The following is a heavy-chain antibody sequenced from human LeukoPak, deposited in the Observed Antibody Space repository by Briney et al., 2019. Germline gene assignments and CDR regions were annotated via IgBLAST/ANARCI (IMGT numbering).Heavy chain of an antibody. D-gene: IGHD3-16*02. CDR3: ARGFDYVWESYRSIGGDY. CDR2: INHSGST. J-gene: IGHJ4*02. Sequence: SETLSLTCAVYGGSFSGYYWSWIRQPPGKGLEWIGEINHSGSTNYNPSLKSRVTISVDTSKNQFSLKLSSVTAADTAVYYCARGFDYVWESYRSIGGDYWGQGTLVTVSS. V-gene: IGHV4-34*01. CDR1: GGSFSGYY.